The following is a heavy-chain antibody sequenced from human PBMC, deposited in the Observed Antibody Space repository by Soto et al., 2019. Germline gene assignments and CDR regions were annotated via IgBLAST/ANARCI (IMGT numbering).Heavy chain of an antibody. J-gene: IGHJ4*02. Sequence: QVQLQESGPGLVKPSETLSLTCTVSGGSMSGQNWSWIRQPPGQGLEWIGHHSDSTNYNHSLKSRVTISTDTSKNQFSLKLSSVTAADSAVYYCATYRVGEGGRGYWGQGTLVTVSS. CDR3: ATYRVGEGGRGY. CDR1: GGSMSGQN. D-gene: IGHD2-21*01. CDR2: HHSDST. V-gene: IGHV4-4*09.